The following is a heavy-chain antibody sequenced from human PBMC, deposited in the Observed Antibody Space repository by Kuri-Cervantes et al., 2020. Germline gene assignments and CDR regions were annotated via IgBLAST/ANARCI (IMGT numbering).Heavy chain of an antibody. J-gene: IGHJ3*01. D-gene: IGHD3-16*01. CDR1: GFTFSSYD. Sequence: GGSLRLSCAASGFTFSSYDMHWVRQATGKGLEWVSAISTAGDTYYPGSVKGRFTISRENAKNSLYLQMNSLRAGDTAVYYCYVWGSSSDDAFDFWGQGTMVTVSS. V-gene: IGHV3-13*01. CDR2: ISTAGDT. CDR3: YVWGSSSDDAFDF.